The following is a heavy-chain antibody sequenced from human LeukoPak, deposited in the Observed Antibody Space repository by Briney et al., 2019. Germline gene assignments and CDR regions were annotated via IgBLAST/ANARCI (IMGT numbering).Heavy chain of an antibody. D-gene: IGHD4-17*01. CDR2: IIPIFGTA. CDR3: ARGGDYGKIFDY. Sequence: GASVKVSCKASGGTFSSYAISWVRQAPGQGLEWMGGIIPIFGTANYAQKFQGRVTITADESTSTAYMELSSLRSEDTAVYYCARGGDYGKIFDYWGQGTLVTVSS. J-gene: IGHJ4*02. V-gene: IGHV1-69*13. CDR1: GGTFSSYA.